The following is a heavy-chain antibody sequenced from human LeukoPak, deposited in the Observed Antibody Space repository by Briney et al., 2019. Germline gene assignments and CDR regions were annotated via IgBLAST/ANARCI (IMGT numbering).Heavy chain of an antibody. CDR2: ISSDGSKT. D-gene: IGHD3-10*01. V-gene: IGHV3-30*01. J-gene: IGHJ4*02. CDR3: ARDSTYWYDSGSSGPHYFDY. Sequence: GVSLRLSCAASGFIFSNYAMHWVRQAPGKGLEWVALISSDGSKTYHADSVKGRFSISRDNSKNTLYLQLNSLRAEDTSVYYCARDSTYWYDSGSSGPHYFDYWGQGTLVTVSS. CDR1: GFIFSNYA.